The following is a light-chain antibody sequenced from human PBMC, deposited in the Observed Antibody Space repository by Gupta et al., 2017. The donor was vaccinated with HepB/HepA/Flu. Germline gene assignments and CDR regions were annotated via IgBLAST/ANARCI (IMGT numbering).Light chain of an antibody. V-gene: IGKV3-20*01. CDR3: QQYGSSSFT. Sequence: EIVLTQSPGTLSLSPGERATLSCRASQSVSSSYLAWYQQKPGQAPRLLIYSASSRATGIPDRFSSSGSGTDFTLTISRLEPEDFAVYYCQQYGSSSFTFGPGTKVDIK. J-gene: IGKJ3*01. CDR2: SAS. CDR1: QSVSSSY.